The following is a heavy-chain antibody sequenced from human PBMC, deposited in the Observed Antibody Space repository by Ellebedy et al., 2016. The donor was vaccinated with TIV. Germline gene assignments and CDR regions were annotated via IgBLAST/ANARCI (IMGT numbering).Heavy chain of an antibody. CDR3: VTERLSRADY. Sequence: AASVKVSCKVSGYIFNKLSMHWVRQAPGKGLEWMGRLDPEDGEKFYAQKFQGRVTLTEDTSTDTAYLELSSLRSEDTAVYYCVTERLSRADYWGQGTLIAVSS. J-gene: IGHJ4*02. D-gene: IGHD4/OR15-4a*01. V-gene: IGHV1-24*01. CDR1: GYIFNKLS. CDR2: LDPEDGEK.